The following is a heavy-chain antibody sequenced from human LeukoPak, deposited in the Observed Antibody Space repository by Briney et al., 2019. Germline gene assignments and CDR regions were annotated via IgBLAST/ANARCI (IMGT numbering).Heavy chain of an antibody. V-gene: IGHV4-34*01. CDR3: ARDIVVVVATNSAFDI. CDR1: GGSFSGYY. J-gene: IGHJ3*02. CDR2: INHSGST. D-gene: IGHD2-15*01. Sequence: KPSETLSLTCAVYGGSFSGYYWSWIRQPPGKGLEWIGEINHSGSTNYNPSLKSRVTISLDTSKNQFSLKLSSVTAADTAVYYCARDIVVVVATNSAFDIWGQGTMVTVSS.